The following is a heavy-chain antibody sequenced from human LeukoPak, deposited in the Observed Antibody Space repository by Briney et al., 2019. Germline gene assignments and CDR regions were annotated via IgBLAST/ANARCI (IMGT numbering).Heavy chain of an antibody. J-gene: IGHJ5*02. CDR1: GGSISNYY. D-gene: IGHD1-1*01. Sequence: SETLTLTCTVSGGSISNYYWSWIRQPPGKELEWVGYVSYSGSTNYNPSLNSRVTISIDTSKSKFSLKLSSVTAADTAVYYCARDKTGNNWFDPWGQGTLVTVSS. CDR2: VSYSGST. V-gene: IGHV4-59*13. CDR3: ARDKTGNNWFDP.